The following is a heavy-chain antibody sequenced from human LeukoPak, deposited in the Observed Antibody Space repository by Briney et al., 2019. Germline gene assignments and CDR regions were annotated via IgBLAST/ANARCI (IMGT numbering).Heavy chain of an antibody. J-gene: IGHJ4*02. Sequence: PGESLRLSCAASGFTFSHYEMNWVRQAPGKGLEWVSAISGSGGSTYYADSVKGRFTISRDNSKNTLYLQMNSLRAEDTAVYYCAKDTAKRLWFGGTSIDYWGQGTLVTVSS. CDR2: ISGSGGST. CDR1: GFTFSHYE. CDR3: AKDTAKRLWFGGTSIDY. V-gene: IGHV3-23*01. D-gene: IGHD3-10*01.